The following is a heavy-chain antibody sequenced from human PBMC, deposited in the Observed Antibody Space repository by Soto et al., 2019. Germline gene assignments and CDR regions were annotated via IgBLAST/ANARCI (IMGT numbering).Heavy chain of an antibody. CDR3: ARTLVIGGYCFDY. V-gene: IGHV4-34*01. CDR2: INHSGST. CDR1: GGSFSGYY. D-gene: IGHD3-9*01. Sequence: QVQLQQWDAGLLKPSETLSLTCAVYGGSFSGYYWSWIRQPPGKGLEWIGEINHSGSTNYNPSLKSRVTISVDTSKNQFSLKLSSVTAADTAVYYCARTLVIGGYCFDYWGQGTLVTVSS. J-gene: IGHJ4*02.